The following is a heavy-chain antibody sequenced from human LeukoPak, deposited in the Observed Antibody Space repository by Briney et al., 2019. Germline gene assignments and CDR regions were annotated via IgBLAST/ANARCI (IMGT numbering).Heavy chain of an antibody. CDR2: IWYDGSNK. CDR1: GFTFSSYA. CDR3: AKVSHCSGGSCGEFDY. J-gene: IGHJ4*02. Sequence: PGGSLRLSCAASGFTFSSYAMHWVRQAPGKGLEWVAVIWYDGSNKYYVDSVKGRFTISRDNSKNTLYLQMNSLRAEDTAVYYCAKVSHCSGGSCGEFDYWGQGTLVTVSS. D-gene: IGHD2-15*01. V-gene: IGHV3-33*06.